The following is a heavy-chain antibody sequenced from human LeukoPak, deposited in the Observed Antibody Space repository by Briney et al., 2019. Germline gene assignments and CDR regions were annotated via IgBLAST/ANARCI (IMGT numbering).Heavy chain of an antibody. Sequence: SETLSLTCTVSGGSVSSGSYYWSWIRQPPGKGLEWIGYIYYSGSTNYNPSLKSRVTISVDTSKNQFSLKLSSVAAADTAVYCCARYARGGGYFDYWGQGTLVTVSS. D-gene: IGHD3-16*01. V-gene: IGHV4-61*01. CDR2: IYYSGST. CDR1: GGSVSSGSYY. J-gene: IGHJ4*02. CDR3: ARYARGGGYFDY.